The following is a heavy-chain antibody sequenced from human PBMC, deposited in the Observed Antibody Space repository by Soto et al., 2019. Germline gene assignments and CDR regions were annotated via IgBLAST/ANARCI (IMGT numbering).Heavy chain of an antibody. Sequence: EVQLVESGGGLVKPGGSLRLSCAASGFTFSSYSMNWVRQAPGKGLEWVSSISSSSSYIYYADSVKGRFTISRDNAKNSLYLQMNSLRAEDTAVYYCARDCSLYYYMDVWGKGTTVTVSS. D-gene: IGHD3-10*02. CDR3: ARDCSLYYYMDV. CDR1: GFTFSSYS. CDR2: ISSSSSYI. J-gene: IGHJ6*03. V-gene: IGHV3-21*01.